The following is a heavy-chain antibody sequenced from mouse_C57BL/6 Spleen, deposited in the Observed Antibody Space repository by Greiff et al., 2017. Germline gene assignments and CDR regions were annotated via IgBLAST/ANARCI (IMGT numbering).Heavy chain of an antibody. J-gene: IGHJ4*01. CDR2: IDPEDGAT. CDR1: GFNIKDYY. CDR3: ARVQLGYVDY. D-gene: IGHD4-1*02. V-gene: IGHV14-2*01. Sequence: VQLQQSGAELVKPGASVKLSCTASGFNIKDYYMHWVKQRTEQGLEWIGRIDPEDGATKYAPKFQGKATITADTWSNTAYLQLSSLTAEDTAVYYCARVQLGYVDYWGQGTSGTVSS.